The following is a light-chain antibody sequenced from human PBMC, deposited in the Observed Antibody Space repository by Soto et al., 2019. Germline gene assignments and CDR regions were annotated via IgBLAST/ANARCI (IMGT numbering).Light chain of an antibody. Sequence: QSALTQPPSASGSPGQSVTISCTGTSSDVGRYNYVSWYQHHPGKAPKLIIYDVSQRPSGVPDRFSGSKSGNTASLTVSGLQAEDGADYYCNSYADSNTYVFGTGTKLTVL. CDR1: SSDVGRYNY. CDR3: NSYADSNTYV. CDR2: DVS. V-gene: IGLV2-8*01. J-gene: IGLJ1*01.